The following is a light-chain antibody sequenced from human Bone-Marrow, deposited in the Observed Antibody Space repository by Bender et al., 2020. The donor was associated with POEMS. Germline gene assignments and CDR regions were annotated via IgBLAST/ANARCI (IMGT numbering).Light chain of an antibody. CDR1: SSNIGAHA. CDR2: SSH. J-gene: IGLJ3*02. CDR3: AVWDDSLNGWV. V-gene: IGLV1-44*01. Sequence: QSVLTQPPSASGTPGQRVTISCSGGSSNIGAHAVNWYQHLPGTAPKLLIYSSHRRPSEVRDRFSGSRSGTSASLAISGLQSEDEADYYCAVWDDSLNGWVFGGGTKLTV.